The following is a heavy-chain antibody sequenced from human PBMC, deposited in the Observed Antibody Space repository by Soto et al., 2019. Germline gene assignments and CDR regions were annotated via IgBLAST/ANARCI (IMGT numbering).Heavy chain of an antibody. CDR2: ISGSGGSA. D-gene: IGHD3-10*01. CDR1: GFTFSSYA. J-gene: IGHJ4*02. V-gene: IGHV3-23*01. CDR3: AKEHYYASGSRGFFDY. Sequence: GGSLRLSCAASGFTFSSYAMSWVRQAPGKGLEWVSVISGSGGSAYHADSVKGRFTISRDNSKNTLYLQMNSLRAEDTAVYYCAKEHYYASGSRGFFDYWGQGTLVTVSS.